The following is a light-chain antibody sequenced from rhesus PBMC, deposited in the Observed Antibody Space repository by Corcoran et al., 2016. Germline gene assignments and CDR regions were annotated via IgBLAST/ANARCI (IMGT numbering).Light chain of an antibody. J-gene: IGKJ2*01. CDR3: MQALEFPYS. V-gene: IGKV2-104*02. CDR1: QSLLDSEDGNTY. Sequence: DIVMTQTPLSLPVTPGEPASISCRSSQSLLDSEDGNTYLDWYLQKPGKYPPLLIYEVSNRASGVPDRCRGRGAETDCTLKISRVEAEDVGVYYCMQALEFPYSFGQGTKVEIK. CDR2: EVS.